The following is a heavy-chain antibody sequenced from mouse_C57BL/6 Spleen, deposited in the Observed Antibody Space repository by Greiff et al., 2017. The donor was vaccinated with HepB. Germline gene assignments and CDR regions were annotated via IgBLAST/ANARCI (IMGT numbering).Heavy chain of an antibody. Sequence: EVQRVESGPVLVKPGPSVKISCKASGFTFTDYYMHWVKQSHGKSLEWIGLVYPYNGGTSYNQKFKGKATLTVDTSSSTAYMELNSLTSEDSAVYYCAREGTTVVDPFAYWGQGTLVTVSA. CDR1: GFTFTDYY. CDR2: VYPYNGGT. CDR3: AREGTTVVDPFAY. D-gene: IGHD1-1*01. J-gene: IGHJ3*01. V-gene: IGHV1-36*01.